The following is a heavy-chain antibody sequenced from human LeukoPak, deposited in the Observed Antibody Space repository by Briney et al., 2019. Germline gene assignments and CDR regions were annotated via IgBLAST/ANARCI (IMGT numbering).Heavy chain of an antibody. J-gene: IGHJ4*02. D-gene: IGHD2-2*01. Sequence: GASVKVSFKASGGTFSSYAISWVRQAPGQGLEWMGGIIPIFGTANYAQKFQGRVTITADESTSTAYMDLSSLRSEDTAVYYCARGVSTGYCSSTSCFSFDYWGQGTLVTVSS. CDR3: ARGVSTGYCSSTSCFSFDY. CDR2: IIPIFGTA. CDR1: GGTFSSYA. V-gene: IGHV1-69*13.